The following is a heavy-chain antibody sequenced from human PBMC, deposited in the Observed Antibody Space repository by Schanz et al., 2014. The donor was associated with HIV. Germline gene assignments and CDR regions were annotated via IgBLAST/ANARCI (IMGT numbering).Heavy chain of an antibody. CDR3: AKIISGSPYYYYGLDV. CDR2: ISSSGSTI. V-gene: IGHV3-48*01. D-gene: IGHD1-26*01. J-gene: IGHJ6*02. CDR1: GFTFRSHA. Sequence: EVQLLESGGGLVQPGGSLRLSCAASGFTFRSHAMSWVRQAPGKGLEWVSYISSSGSTIYYADSVKGRFTISRDNSNNTLYLQMNSLRAEDTAVYYCAKIISGSPYYYYGLDVWGLGTTVTVSS.